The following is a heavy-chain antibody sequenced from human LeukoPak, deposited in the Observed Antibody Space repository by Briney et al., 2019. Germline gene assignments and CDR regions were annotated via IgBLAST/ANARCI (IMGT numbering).Heavy chain of an antibody. Sequence: GGSLRLSCAASGFTFSSYWMNWARQAPGKGLEWVASINHNGNVNYYVDSVKSRFTISRDNAKNSLYLQMSNLRAEDTAVYYCARVIAAAGSYYFDYWGQGTLVTVSS. V-gene: IGHV3-7*03. J-gene: IGHJ4*02. CDR2: INHNGNVN. CDR3: ARVIAAAGSYYFDY. CDR1: GFTFSSYW. D-gene: IGHD6-13*01.